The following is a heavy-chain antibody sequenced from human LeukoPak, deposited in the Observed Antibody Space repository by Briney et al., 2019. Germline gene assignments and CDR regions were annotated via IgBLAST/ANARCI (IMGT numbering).Heavy chain of an antibody. V-gene: IGHV4-59*02. J-gene: IGHJ4*02. CDR1: GGSVSSHY. Sequence: PSETLSLTCTVSGGSVSSHYWSWIRQPPGKGLEWIGYIYYSGGTNYNPSLKSRVTISVDTSKNQFSLKLSSVTAADTAVYYCARDADIRALDYWGQGTLVTVSS. CDR2: IYYSGGT. CDR3: ARDADIRALDY.